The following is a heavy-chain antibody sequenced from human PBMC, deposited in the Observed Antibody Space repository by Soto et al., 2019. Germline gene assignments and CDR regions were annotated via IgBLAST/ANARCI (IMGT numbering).Heavy chain of an antibody. CDR3: ARDGGYYGSGSYLGLDH. Sequence: LSXTCTVSGGAISSYYCSWIRQPPGKGLEWIGYIYYSGSTNYNPSLKSRVTISVDTSKNQFSLKLSSVTAADTAVYYCARDGGYYGSGSYLGLDHWGQGTLVTVSS. D-gene: IGHD3-10*01. V-gene: IGHV4-59*01. CDR1: GGAISSYY. CDR2: IYYSGST. J-gene: IGHJ5*02.